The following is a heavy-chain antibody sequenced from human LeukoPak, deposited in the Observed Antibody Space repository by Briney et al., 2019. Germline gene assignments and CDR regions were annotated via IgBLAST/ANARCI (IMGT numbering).Heavy chain of an antibody. CDR3: AREKTPIYMIWNAFDI. D-gene: IGHD3-22*01. CDR1: GGSISRYY. V-gene: IGHV4-59*12. J-gene: IGHJ3*02. Sequence: PSETLSLTCTVSGGSISRYYWSWIRQPPGKGLEWFGYVYDSGTTNYNPSLKSRVTISVDTSKNQFSLKVNSVTAADTAVYYCAREKTPIYMIWNAFDIWGQGTMVTVSS. CDR2: VYDSGTT.